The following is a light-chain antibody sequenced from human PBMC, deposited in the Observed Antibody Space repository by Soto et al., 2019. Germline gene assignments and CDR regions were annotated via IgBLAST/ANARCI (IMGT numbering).Light chain of an antibody. CDR3: QQYGSSLRT. J-gene: IGKJ1*01. Sequence: EIVLTQSPGTLSLSPGERATLSCRASQSVSSSYLAWYQQKPGQAPRLLIYGESSRATCIPDRFSGSGSGTDFTFTISRLEPEDFAVYYCQQYGSSLRTFGQGTKVDI. CDR2: GES. V-gene: IGKV3-20*01. CDR1: QSVSSSY.